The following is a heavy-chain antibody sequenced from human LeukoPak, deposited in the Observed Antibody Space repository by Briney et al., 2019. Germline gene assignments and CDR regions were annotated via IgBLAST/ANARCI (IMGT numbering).Heavy chain of an antibody. J-gene: IGHJ4*02. Sequence: KPSETPSLTCAVYGGSFSGYYWSWLRQPPGKGLEWIGEINHSGSTNYNPSLKSRVTISVDTSKNQFSLKLSSVAAADTAVYYCARKVVCSSTSCYSDYWGQGTLVTVSS. D-gene: IGHD2-2*01. V-gene: IGHV4-34*01. CDR3: ARKVVCSSTSCYSDY. CDR1: GGSFSGYY. CDR2: INHSGST.